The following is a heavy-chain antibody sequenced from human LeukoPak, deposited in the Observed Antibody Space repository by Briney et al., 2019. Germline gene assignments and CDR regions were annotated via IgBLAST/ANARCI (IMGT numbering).Heavy chain of an antibody. CDR2: IYSAGNT. J-gene: IGHJ4*02. D-gene: IGHD3-10*01. V-gene: IGHV3-53*01. Sequence: PGGSLRLSCAASGFTFSSYAMSWVRQAPGKGLEWVSVIYSAGNTYYADSVRGRFTISRDNSKNTLYLQMNSLRAEDTAVYYCARDYGSGTYYSDYWGQGTLVTVSS. CDR3: ARDYGSGTYYSDY. CDR1: GFTFSSYA.